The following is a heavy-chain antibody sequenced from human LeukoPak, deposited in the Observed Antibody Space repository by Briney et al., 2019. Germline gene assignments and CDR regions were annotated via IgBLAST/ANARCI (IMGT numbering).Heavy chain of an antibody. J-gene: IGHJ4*02. CDR2: INPNSGST. V-gene: IGHV1-2*02. Sequence: SVKVSCKASGYTFTGYYMHWVRQAPGQGLEWMGWINPNSGSTNYAQKFQGRVTMTRDTSISTAYMELSRLRSDDTAVYYCALGGGEFPIWLYWGQGTLVTVSS. CDR1: GYTFTGYY. D-gene: IGHD3-16*01. CDR3: ALGGGEFPIWLY.